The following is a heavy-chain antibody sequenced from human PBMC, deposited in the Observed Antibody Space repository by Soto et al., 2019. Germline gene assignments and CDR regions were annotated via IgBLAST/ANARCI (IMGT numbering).Heavy chain of an antibody. CDR1: GFTFFSYG. D-gene: IGHD3-3*01. J-gene: IGHJ4*02. CDR2: ISYDGSNK. Sequence: SLRLSCAASGFTFFSYGMHWVRQAPGKGLEWVAVISYDGSNKYHGDSVKGRFTISRDNSKNTLYLQMNSLRADDTAVYYCAKDRAGDIYVAARSGLDYWGQGTLITVSS. V-gene: IGHV3-30*18. CDR3: AKDRAGDIYVAARSGLDY.